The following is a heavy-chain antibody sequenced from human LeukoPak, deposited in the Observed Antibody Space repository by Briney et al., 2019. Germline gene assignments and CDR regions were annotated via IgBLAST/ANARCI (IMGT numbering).Heavy chain of an antibody. CDR2: ITSKAYGWTT. CDR3: TRVLSGGGCIDY. V-gene: IGHV3-49*04. J-gene: IGHJ4*02. CDR1: GFTFGDYA. D-gene: IGHD2-15*01. Sequence: GGSVRLSCTASGFTFGDYAMSWVRQAPGKGLEWAGFITSKAYGWTTEYAASVKGRFTISRDDSKSIAYLQMNSLKTEDTAVYYCTRVLSGGGCIDYWGQGNLVTVSP.